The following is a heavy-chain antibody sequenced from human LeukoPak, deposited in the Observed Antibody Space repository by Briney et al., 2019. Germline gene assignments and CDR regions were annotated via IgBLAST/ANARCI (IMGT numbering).Heavy chain of an antibody. D-gene: IGHD6-13*01. V-gene: IGHV1-46*01. J-gene: IGHJ3*02. CDR1: GYTFTSYY. CDR2: INPSGGST. Sequence: ASVKVSCEASGYTFTSYYMHWVRQAPGQGLEWMGIINPSGGSTSYAQKFQGRVTMTRDMSTSTVYMELSSLRSEDTAVYYCARAGIAAAGNDAFDIWGQGTMVTVSS. CDR3: ARAGIAAAGNDAFDI.